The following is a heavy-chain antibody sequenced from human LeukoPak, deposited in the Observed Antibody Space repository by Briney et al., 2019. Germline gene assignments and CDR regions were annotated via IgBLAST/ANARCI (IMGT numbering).Heavy chain of an antibody. D-gene: IGHD4-17*01. J-gene: IGHJ3*02. CDR1: GGTFSSYA. V-gene: IGHV1-69*13. CDR3: ARARTTVTLYDAFDI. CDR2: IIPIFGTA. Sequence: SVKVSRKASGGTFSSYAISWARQAPGQGLEWMGGIIPIFGTANYAQKFQGRVTITADESTSTAYMELSSLRSEDTAVYYCARARTTVTLYDAFDIWGQGTMVTVSS.